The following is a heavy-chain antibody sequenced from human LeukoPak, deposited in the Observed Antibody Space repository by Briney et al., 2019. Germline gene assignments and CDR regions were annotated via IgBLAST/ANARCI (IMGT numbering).Heavy chain of an antibody. CDR3: ARWLWFGPNYYFDY. J-gene: IGHJ4*02. CDR1: GGSISSSSYY. CDR2: IYYSGST. D-gene: IGHD3-10*01. Sequence: SETLSLTCTVSGGSISSSSYYWGWIRQPPGKGLEWIGSIYYSGSTYYNPSLKGRVTISVDTSKNQFSLKLSSVTAADTAVYYCARWLWFGPNYYFDYWGQGTLVTVSS. V-gene: IGHV4-39*01.